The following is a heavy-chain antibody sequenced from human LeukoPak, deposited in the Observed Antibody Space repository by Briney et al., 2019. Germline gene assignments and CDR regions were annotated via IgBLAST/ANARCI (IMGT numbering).Heavy chain of an antibody. CDR2: ISSSGDTI. D-gene: IGHD3-22*01. Sequence: GGSLRLSCAASGITFSSSEMNWVRQGPGKGLEWVSYISSSGDTIYYADSVKGRFTISRDNAQNSLSLQMNSLRAEDTAVYYCARERTYYYDSSGYYTPANWYFDLWGRGTLVAVSS. CDR1: GITFSSSE. CDR3: ARERTYYYDSSGYYTPANWYFDL. J-gene: IGHJ2*01. V-gene: IGHV3-48*03.